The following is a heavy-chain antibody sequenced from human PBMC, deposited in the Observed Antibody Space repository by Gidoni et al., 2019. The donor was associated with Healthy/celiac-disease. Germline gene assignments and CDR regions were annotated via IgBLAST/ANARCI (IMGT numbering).Heavy chain of an antibody. D-gene: IGHD5-18*01. Sequence: EVQLVESGGVLVKPGGSLRLSCAASGFTFSNAWMSWVRQAPGKGLEWVGRIKSKTDGGTTDYAAPVKGRFTISRDDSKNTLYLQMNSLKTEDTAVYYCTTARYSYGHYYFDYWGQGTLVTVSS. J-gene: IGHJ4*02. CDR1: GFTFSNAW. V-gene: IGHV3-15*01. CDR2: IKSKTDGGTT. CDR3: TTARYSYGHYYFDY.